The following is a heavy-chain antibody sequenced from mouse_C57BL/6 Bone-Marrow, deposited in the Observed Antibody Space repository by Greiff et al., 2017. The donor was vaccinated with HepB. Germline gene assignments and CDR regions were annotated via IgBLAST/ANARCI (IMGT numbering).Heavy chain of an antibody. J-gene: IGHJ4*01. Sequence: VNLVESGPELVKPGASVKLSCKASGYTFTSYDINWVKQRPGQGLEWIGWIYPRDGSTKYNEKFKGKATLTVDTSSSTAYMELHSLTSEDSAVYFCASTLYYYGSSYDAMDYWGQGTSVTVSS. D-gene: IGHD1-1*01. V-gene: IGHV1-85*01. CDR3: ASTLYYYGSSYDAMDY. CDR1: GYTFTSYD. CDR2: IYPRDGST.